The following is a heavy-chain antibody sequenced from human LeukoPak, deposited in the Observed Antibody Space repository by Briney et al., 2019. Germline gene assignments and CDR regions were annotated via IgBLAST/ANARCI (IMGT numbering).Heavy chain of an antibody. V-gene: IGHV4-34*01. J-gene: IGHJ3*02. Sequence: SETLSLTCAVYGGSFSGYYWSWIRQPPGKGLEWIGEISHSGGTNYNPSLKSRVTISVDTSKNQFSLKLSSVTAADTAVYYCARNRVFDIWGQGTMVTVSS. CDR3: ARNRVFDI. CDR2: ISHSGGT. CDR1: GGSFSGYY.